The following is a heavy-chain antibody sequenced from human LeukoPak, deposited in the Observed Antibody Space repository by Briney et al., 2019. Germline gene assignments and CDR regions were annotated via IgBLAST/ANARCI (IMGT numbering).Heavy chain of an antibody. CDR2: MHNRGSS. D-gene: IGHD3-10*01. V-gene: IGHV4-31*03. Sequence: SETLSLTCTVSGDSISTGGFYWTWLRQHPGKGLEWIAYMHNRGSSYYNPSLQSRVAISIDASRNQFSLTLSSVTAADTAVFYCARFLSRGVGGYYFDYWGQGTLVTVSS. CDR3: ARFLSRGVGGYYFDY. CDR1: GDSISTGGFY. J-gene: IGHJ4*02.